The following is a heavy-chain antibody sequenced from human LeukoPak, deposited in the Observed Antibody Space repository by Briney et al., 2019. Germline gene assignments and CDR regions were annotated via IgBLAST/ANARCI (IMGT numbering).Heavy chain of an antibody. J-gene: IGHJ4*02. CDR2: IYYSGST. CDR1: GGSISTYY. Sequence: AETLSLTCTVSGGSISTYYWSWIRQPPGKGLEWIGYIYYSGSTNSNPSLKSRVTISVDTSKNQLSLKLNSVTAADTAVYFCARYRDGYYFDYWGQGTLVTVSS. CDR3: ARYRDGYYFDY. V-gene: IGHV4-59*12. D-gene: IGHD4-17*01.